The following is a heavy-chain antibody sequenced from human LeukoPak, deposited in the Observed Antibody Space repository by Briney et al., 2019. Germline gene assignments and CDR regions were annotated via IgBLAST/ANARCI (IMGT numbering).Heavy chain of an antibody. D-gene: IGHD1-14*01. V-gene: IGHV3-74*01. J-gene: IGHJ4*02. CDR1: GFTFSSYW. CDR3: ARSNQADDY. Sequence: PGRSLRLSCAASGFTFSSYWMHWVRPVPGKGLVWVARINPGGSSITYADSVKGRFTISRDNAKNTLYLQMDSLRAEDTGVYYCARSNQADDYWGQGTLVTVSS. CDR2: INPGGSSI.